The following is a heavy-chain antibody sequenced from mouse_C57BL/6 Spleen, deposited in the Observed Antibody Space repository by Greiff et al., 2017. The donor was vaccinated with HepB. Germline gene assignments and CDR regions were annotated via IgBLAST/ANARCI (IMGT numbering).Heavy chain of an antibody. J-gene: IGHJ3*01. CDR1: GYTFTSYG. Sequence: VQLQHSGAELARPGASVKLSCKASGYTFTSYGISWVNQSTGQGLEWIREIYPRSGNTYYNEKFKGKATLTADKSSSTAYLELRSLTSEDSAVYFCAREGGDGRGAYWGQGTLVTVSA. V-gene: IGHV1-81*01. CDR3: AREGGDGRGAY. CDR2: IYPRSGNT. D-gene: IGHD1-1*01.